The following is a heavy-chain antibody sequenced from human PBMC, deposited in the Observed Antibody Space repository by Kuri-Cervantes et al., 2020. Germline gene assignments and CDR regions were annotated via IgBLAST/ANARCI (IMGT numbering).Heavy chain of an antibody. CDR2: INPSGGST. CDR3: ARVDSIYTGPYGMDV. D-gene: IGHD3-16*01. V-gene: IGHV1-46*01. CDR1: GYTFTSYY. J-gene: IGHJ6*02. Sequence: ASVKVSCKASGYTFTSYYMHWVRQAPGQGLEWMGIINPSGGSTSYAQKFQGRVTMTRDTSTSTVYMELSSLRSEDTAVYYCARVDSIYTGPYGMDVWGQGTTVTVSS.